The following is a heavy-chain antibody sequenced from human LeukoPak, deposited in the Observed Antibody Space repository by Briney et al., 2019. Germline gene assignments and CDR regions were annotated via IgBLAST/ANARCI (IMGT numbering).Heavy chain of an antibody. CDR3: ARAGYSSSWSMFDY. Sequence: GGSLRLSCAASGFTFSSYSMNWVRQAPGKGLEWVSSISSGSSYIYYADSVKGRFTISRDNAKNSLYLQMNSLRAEDTAVYYCARAGYSSSWSMFDYWGQGTLVTVPS. D-gene: IGHD6-13*01. CDR2: ISSGSSYI. V-gene: IGHV3-21*01. CDR1: GFTFSSYS. J-gene: IGHJ4*02.